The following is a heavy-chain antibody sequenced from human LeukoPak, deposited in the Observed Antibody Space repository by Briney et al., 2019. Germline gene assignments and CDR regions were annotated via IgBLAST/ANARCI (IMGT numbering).Heavy chain of an antibody. CDR2: ISGSGGST. CDR1: GFTFNNYG. CDR3: ARDGETGEVNY. D-gene: IGHD7-27*01. Sequence: GGSLRLSCAASGFTFNNYGMSWVRQAPGKGLEWVSAISGSGGSTYYADSAKGRFTISRDNSKSTLYLQMNSLRAEDTAVYYCARDGETGEVNYWGQGTLVTVSS. V-gene: IGHV3-23*01. J-gene: IGHJ4*02.